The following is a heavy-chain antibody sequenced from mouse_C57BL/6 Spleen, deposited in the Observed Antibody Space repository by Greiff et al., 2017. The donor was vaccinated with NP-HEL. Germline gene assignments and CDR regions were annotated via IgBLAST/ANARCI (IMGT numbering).Heavy chain of an antibody. CDR3: ARELKDYFDY. D-gene: IGHD1-3*01. Sequence: EVNVVESEGGLVQPGSSMKLSCTASGFTFSDYYMAWVRQVPEKGLEWVANINYDGSSTYYLDSLKSRFIISRDNAKNILYLQMSSLKSEDTATYYCARELKDYFDYWGQGTTLTVSS. CDR2: INYDGSST. CDR1: GFTFSDYY. V-gene: IGHV5-16*01. J-gene: IGHJ2*01.